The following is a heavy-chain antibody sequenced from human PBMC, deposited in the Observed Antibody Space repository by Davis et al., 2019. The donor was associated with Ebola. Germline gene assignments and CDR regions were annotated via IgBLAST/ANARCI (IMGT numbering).Heavy chain of an antibody. CDR3: ARRGGATRPYHYYGMDV. J-gene: IGHJ6*02. CDR1: GYSFTSYW. V-gene: IGHV5-51*01. CDR2: IHPGDADT. Sequence: GESLKISCTGSGYSFTSYWIGWVRQTPGKGLEWVGIIHPGDADTTYSPSFQGQFTISADKSSSTAYLQWSSLKASDTAMYYCARRGGATRPYHYYGMDVWGQGTTVTVSS. D-gene: IGHD5-12*01.